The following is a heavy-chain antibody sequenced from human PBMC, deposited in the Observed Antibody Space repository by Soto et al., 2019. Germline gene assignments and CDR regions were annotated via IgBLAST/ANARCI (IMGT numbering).Heavy chain of an antibody. J-gene: IGHJ6*02. D-gene: IGHD3-22*01. CDR1: GFTFGDYA. CDR3: TREISLVVITTYYYYGMDV. CDR2: IRSKAYGGTT. V-gene: IGHV3-49*03. Sequence: GGSLRLSCTASGFTFGDYAMSWFRQAPGKGLEWVGFIRSKAYGGTTEYAASVKGRFTISRDDSKSIAYLQMNSLKTEDTAVYYCTREISLVVITTYYYYGMDVWGQGTTVTVSS.